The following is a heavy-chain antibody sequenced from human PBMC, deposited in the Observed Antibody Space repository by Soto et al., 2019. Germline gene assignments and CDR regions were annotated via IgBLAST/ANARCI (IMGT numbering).Heavy chain of an antibody. J-gene: IGHJ6*02. CDR3: TRARYSNYSYYYGMDV. CDR2: IRSKAYGGTT. V-gene: IGHV3-49*04. CDR1: GFTFGDYA. Sequence: GGSLRLSCTASGFTFGDYAMSWVRQAPGKGLEWVGFIRSKAYGGTTEYAASVKGRFTISRDDSKSIAYLQMNSLKTEDTAVYYCTRARYSNYSYYYGMDVWGQGTTVTVS. D-gene: IGHD4-4*01.